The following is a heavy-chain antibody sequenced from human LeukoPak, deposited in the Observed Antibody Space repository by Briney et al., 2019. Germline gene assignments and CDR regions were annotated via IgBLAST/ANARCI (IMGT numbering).Heavy chain of an antibody. J-gene: IGHJ4*02. Sequence: GGSLRLSCAASGFTVSSNYMSWVRQAPGKGLEWVSVIYSGGSTYYADSVKGRFTISRDNSKNTLYLQMNSLRAEDTAVYYCATYDFWSGYPIGLFDYWGQGTLVTVSS. CDR3: ATYDFWSGYPIGLFDY. CDR1: GFTVSSNY. D-gene: IGHD3-3*01. V-gene: IGHV3-53*05. CDR2: IYSGGST.